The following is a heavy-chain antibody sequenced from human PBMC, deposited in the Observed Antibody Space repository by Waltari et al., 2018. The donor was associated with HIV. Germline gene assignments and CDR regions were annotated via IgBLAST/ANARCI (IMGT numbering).Heavy chain of an antibody. CDR3: ARDRYCSGGSCYVRQYFQH. D-gene: IGHD2-15*01. J-gene: IGHJ1*01. V-gene: IGHV3-21*01. CDR1: GFTFSSYS. Sequence: EVQLVESGGGLVKPGGSLRLSCAASGFTFSSYSMNWVRQAPGKGLEWVSYISSSSSYIYYADSVKGRFTISRDNAKNSLYLQMNSLRAEDTAVYYCARDRYCSGGSCYVRQYFQHWGQGTLVTVSS. CDR2: ISSSSSYI.